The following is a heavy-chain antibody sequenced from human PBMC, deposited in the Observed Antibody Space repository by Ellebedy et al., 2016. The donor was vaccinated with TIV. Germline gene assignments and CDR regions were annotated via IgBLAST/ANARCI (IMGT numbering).Heavy chain of an antibody. D-gene: IGHD3-22*01. CDR2: IIPILGIT. V-gene: IGHV1-69*04. Sequence: SVKVSCKASGGTFSSYAISWVRQAPGQGLEWMGRIIPILGITNYAQKFQGRVTITADRSTSTAYMELSSLRSEDTADYYCSTQDNFDSSGFYSSFVYWGQGTLLTVSS. CDR1: GGTFSSYA. J-gene: IGHJ4*02. CDR3: STQDNFDSSGFYSSFVY.